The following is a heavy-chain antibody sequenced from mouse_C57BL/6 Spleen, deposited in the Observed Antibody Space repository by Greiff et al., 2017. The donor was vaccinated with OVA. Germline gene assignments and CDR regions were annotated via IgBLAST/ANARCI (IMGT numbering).Heavy chain of an antibody. J-gene: IGHJ2*01. CDR2: IDPNSGGT. Sequence: QVQLQQSGAELVKPGASVKLSCKASGYTFTSYWMHWVKQRPGRGLEWIGRIDPNSGGTKYNEKFKSKATLTVDKPSSTAYMQLSSLTSEDSAVYYGARDGITTVVATGFDYWGQGTTLTVSS. V-gene: IGHV1-72*01. CDR1: GYTFTSYW. D-gene: IGHD1-1*01. CDR3: ARDGITTVVATGFDY.